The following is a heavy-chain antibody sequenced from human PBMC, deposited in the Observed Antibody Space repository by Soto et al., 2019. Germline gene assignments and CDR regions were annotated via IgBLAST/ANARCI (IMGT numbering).Heavy chain of an antibody. CDR1: GGSISSGDYY. CDR3: ARFTHYYGMDV. Sequence: SETLSLTCTVSGGSISSGDYYWSWIRQTPGKGLEWIGYIYYSGSTYYNPSLKSRVTISVDTSKNQFSLKLSSVTAADTAVYYCARFTHYYGMDVWGQGTTVTVSS. CDR2: IYYSGST. V-gene: IGHV4-30-4*01. J-gene: IGHJ6*02.